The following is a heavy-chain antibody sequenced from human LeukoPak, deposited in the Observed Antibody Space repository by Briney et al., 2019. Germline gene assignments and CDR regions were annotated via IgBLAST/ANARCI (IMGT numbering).Heavy chain of an antibody. J-gene: IGHJ6*03. CDR3: ARRGPDSIAVAGILYYYYYMDV. V-gene: IGHV3-30*04. CDR2: ISYDGSNK. CDR1: GFTFSSYA. D-gene: IGHD6-19*01. Sequence: PGGSLRLSCAASGFTFSSYAMHWVRQAPGKGLEWVAVISYDGSNKYYADSVKGRFTISRDNSKNTLYLQMNSLRAEDTAVYYCARRGPDSIAVAGILYYYYYMDVWGKGTTVTVSS.